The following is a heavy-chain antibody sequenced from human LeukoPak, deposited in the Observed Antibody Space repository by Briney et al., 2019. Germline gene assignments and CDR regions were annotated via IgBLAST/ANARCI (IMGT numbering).Heavy chain of an antibody. CDR1: GGSISSGGYY. D-gene: IGHD5/OR15-5a*01. V-gene: IGHV4-30-2*01. CDR2: IYHSGST. J-gene: IGHJ3*02. Sequence: PSQTLSLTCTVSGGSISSGGYYWSWIRQPPGKGLEWIGYIYHSGSTYYNPSLKSRVTISVDRSKNQFSLKLSSVTAADTAVYYCARPAAGSVPDAFDIWGQGTMVTVSS. CDR3: ARPAAGSVPDAFDI.